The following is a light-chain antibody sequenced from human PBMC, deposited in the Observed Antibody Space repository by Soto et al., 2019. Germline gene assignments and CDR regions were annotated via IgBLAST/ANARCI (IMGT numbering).Light chain of an antibody. CDR2: GAS. CDR3: QQCGSSPLT. V-gene: IGKV3-20*01. CDR1: QSVSSSN. Sequence: DIVLTQSPATLSLSPGERATLSCRASQSVSSSNLAWYQQKPGQAPRLLIYGASNRATGIPDRFSGSGSGTDFTLTISRLEPEDFAVYYCQQCGSSPLTFGGGTKVDIK. J-gene: IGKJ4*01.